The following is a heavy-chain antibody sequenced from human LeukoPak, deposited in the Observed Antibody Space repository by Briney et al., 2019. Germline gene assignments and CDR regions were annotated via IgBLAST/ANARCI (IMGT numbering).Heavy chain of an antibody. CDR2: IYHSGST. Sequence: PSQTLSLTCTVSGGSISSGGYYWSWIRQPPGKGLEWIGYIYHSGSTYYNPSLKSRVTISVDRSKNQFSLKLSSVTAADTAVYYCASLSRIDGVAYFQHWGQGTLVTVSS. V-gene: IGHV4-30-2*01. J-gene: IGHJ1*01. CDR1: GGSISSGGYY. CDR3: ASLSRIDGVAYFQH. D-gene: IGHD4-17*01.